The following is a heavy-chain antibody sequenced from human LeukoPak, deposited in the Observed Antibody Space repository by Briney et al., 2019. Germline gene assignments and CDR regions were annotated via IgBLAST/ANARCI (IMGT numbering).Heavy chain of an antibody. CDR1: GDSVSSNSAA. CDR3: VRIYYHTSGVTPFDY. D-gene: IGHD4-23*01. Sequence: SQTPSLTCAISGDSVSSNSAAWNWIRQSPSRGLEWLGRTYYRSKWYNDYAVSVKSRITINPDTSNNQFSLQLNSVTPEDTAVYYCVRIYYHTSGVTPFDYWGQGTLVTVSS. J-gene: IGHJ4*02. CDR2: TYYRSKWYN. V-gene: IGHV6-1*01.